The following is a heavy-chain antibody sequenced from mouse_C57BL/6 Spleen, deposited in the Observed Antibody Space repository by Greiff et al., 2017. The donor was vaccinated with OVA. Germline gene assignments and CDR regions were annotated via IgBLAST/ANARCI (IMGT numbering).Heavy chain of an antibody. Sequence: DVQLVESEGGLVQPGSSMKLSCTASGFTFSDYYMAWVRQVPEKGLEWVANINYDGSSTYYLDSLKSRFIISRDNAKNILYLQMSSLKSEDTATYYCARDEGYGSSYPFAYWGQGTLVTVSA. CDR1: GFTFSDYY. J-gene: IGHJ3*01. V-gene: IGHV5-16*01. CDR2: INYDGSST. D-gene: IGHD1-1*01. CDR3: ARDEGYGSSYPFAY.